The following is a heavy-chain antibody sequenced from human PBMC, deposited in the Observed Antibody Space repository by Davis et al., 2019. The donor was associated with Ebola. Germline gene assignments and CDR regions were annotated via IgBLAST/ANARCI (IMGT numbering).Heavy chain of an antibody. D-gene: IGHD5-24*01. CDR1: GFTFSSYA. CDR3: ARGLDLEDGYGDY. J-gene: IGHJ4*02. V-gene: IGHV3-23*01. Sequence: PGGSLRLSCAASGFTFSSYAMSWVRQAPGKGLEWVSAISGSGGSTYYADSVKGRFTISRDNSKNTLYLQMNSLRAEDTAVYYCARGLDLEDGYGDYWGQGTLVTVSS. CDR2: ISGSGGST.